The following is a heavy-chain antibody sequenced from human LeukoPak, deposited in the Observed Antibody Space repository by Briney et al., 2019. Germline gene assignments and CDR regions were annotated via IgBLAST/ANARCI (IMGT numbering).Heavy chain of an antibody. J-gene: IGHJ4*02. CDR1: SGTISSSSYF. CDR3: ARHIVRPTLLIEY. CDR2: FYYTGST. Sequence: SETLSLTCNVSSGTISSSSYFWGWIRQPPGNGLEWIGNFYYTGSTHYNPSLKSRLTISVDTSKNQFSLKLSSVTAPDTAVYYCARHIVRPTLLIEYSGQGILVTVSP. V-gene: IGHV4-39*01. D-gene: IGHD3-10*01.